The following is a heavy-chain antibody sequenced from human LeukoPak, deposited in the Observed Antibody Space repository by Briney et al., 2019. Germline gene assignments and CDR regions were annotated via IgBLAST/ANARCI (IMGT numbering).Heavy chain of an antibody. CDR1: GFTFSRSA. D-gene: IGHD5-18*01. CDR3: ARVDTAMPWGDY. CDR2: VTGSGAST. Sequence: VQPGGSLRLSCAASGFTFSRSAMSWVRQAPGKGLEWVSSVTGSGASTYYADSVKGHFTISRDNSKNTLYLQMNSLRAEDTAVYYCARVDTAMPWGDYWGQGTLVTVSS. V-gene: IGHV3-23*01. J-gene: IGHJ4*02.